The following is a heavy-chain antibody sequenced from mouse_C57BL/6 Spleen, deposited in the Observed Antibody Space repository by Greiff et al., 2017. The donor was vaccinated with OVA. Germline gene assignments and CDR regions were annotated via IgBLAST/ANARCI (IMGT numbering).Heavy chain of an antibody. CDR3: ARMNYGRAWFAY. CDR2: INPNNGGT. D-gene: IGHD1-1*02. CDR1: GYTFTDYY. J-gene: IGHJ3*01. Sequence: VQLQQSGPELVKPGASVKISCKASGYTFTDYYMNWVKQSHGKSLEWIGDINPNNGGTSYNQKFKGKATLTVDKSSSTAYMELRSLTSEDSAVYYCARMNYGRAWFAYWGQGTLVTVSA. V-gene: IGHV1-26*01.